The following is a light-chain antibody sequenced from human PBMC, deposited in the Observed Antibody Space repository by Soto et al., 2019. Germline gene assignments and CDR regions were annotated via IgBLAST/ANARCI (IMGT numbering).Light chain of an antibody. Sequence: IVMTQSPATLSVSPGERATLSCRASQSVGIKLAWYQQRPGQSPRLLIYGASTRATGIPARFSGSGSGTEFTLTISSLQSEDFEVYYCQQYEDWPLTFGGGAKVEIK. CDR3: QQYEDWPLT. J-gene: IGKJ4*01. V-gene: IGKV3-15*01. CDR1: QSVGIK. CDR2: GAS.